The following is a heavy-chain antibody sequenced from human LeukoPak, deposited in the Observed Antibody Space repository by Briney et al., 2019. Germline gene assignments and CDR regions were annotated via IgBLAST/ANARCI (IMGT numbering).Heavy chain of an antibody. V-gene: IGHV3-23*01. CDR3: AKDRGGLTTVTTFVY. Sequence: GGSLRLSCAASGFTFSPIAMSWVRQTPGKELEWVSAISGSGGGKYYADSVKGRFTISRDNSKNTLYLQMNSLRAEDTAVYYCAKDRGGLTTVTTFVYWGQGTLVTVSS. CDR2: ISGSGGGK. J-gene: IGHJ4*02. CDR1: GFTFSPIA. D-gene: IGHD4-11*01.